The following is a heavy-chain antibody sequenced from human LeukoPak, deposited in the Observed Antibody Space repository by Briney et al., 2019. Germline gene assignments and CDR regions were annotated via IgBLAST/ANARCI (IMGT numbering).Heavy chain of an antibody. CDR3: ARHEEWERLGLGFDY. V-gene: IGHV4-38-2*01. J-gene: IGHJ4*02. Sequence: PSETLSLTCAVSGYSISSGYYWGWIRQPPGKGLEWIGSIYHSGSTYYNPSLKSRVTISVDTSKNQFSLKLSSATAADTAVYYCARHEEWERLGLGFDYWGQGTLVTVSS. D-gene: IGHD1-26*01. CDR2: IYHSGST. CDR1: GYSISSGYY.